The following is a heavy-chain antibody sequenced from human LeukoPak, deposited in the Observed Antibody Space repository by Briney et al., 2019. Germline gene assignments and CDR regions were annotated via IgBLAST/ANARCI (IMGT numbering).Heavy chain of an antibody. Sequence: GGSLRLSCAASGFTFSSYGMHWVRQVPGKGLEWVAVIWHDGSNKYYADSVKGRFTISRDNSKNTLYLQMNSLRAEDTAVYYCARDTIVATIPYYYYGMDVWGKGTTVTVSS. CDR2: IWHDGSNK. CDR1: GFTFSSYG. J-gene: IGHJ6*04. V-gene: IGHV3-33*01. CDR3: ARDTIVATIPYYYYGMDV. D-gene: IGHD5-12*01.